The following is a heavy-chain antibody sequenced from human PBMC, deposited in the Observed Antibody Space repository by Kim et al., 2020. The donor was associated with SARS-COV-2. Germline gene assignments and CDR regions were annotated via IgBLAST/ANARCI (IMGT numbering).Heavy chain of an antibody. Sequence: SVKVSCKASGGTFNNYAMGWVRQAPGQGLEWMGGITPIFDTANYAQKFQGRVSITAAESSSTSYMELRGLRYEDTAIYYCARSTSIAVAGPFDFWGQGTLVTVSS. J-gene: IGHJ4*02. CDR1: GGTFNNYA. D-gene: IGHD6-19*01. CDR2: ITPIFDTA. V-gene: IGHV1-69*13. CDR3: ARSTSIAVAGPFDF.